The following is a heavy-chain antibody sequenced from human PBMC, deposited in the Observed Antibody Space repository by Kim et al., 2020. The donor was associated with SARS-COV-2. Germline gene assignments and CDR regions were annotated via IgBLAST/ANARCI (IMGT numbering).Heavy chain of an antibody. Sequence: GGSLRLSCAASGFTFSNYAMSWVRQAPGKGLEWVSAISGGGGSTYYADSVKGRFTISRDNSKNTLYLQMNSLRAEDTAIYYCAKDIVVVPAATLDYWGQGTLVPVSS. CDR1: GFTFSNYA. CDR3: AKDIVVVPAATLDY. V-gene: IGHV3-23*01. CDR2: ISGGGGST. D-gene: IGHD2-2*01. J-gene: IGHJ4*02.